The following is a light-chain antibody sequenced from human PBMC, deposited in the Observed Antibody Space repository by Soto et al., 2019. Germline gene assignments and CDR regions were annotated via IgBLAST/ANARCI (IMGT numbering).Light chain of an antibody. CDR2: DVS. Sequence: QSVLTQPASVSGSPGQSITISCTGTGSDVGGYDYVSWYQQHPGKAPKLMIYDVSNRPSGVSNRFSGSKSGNTASLIISGLQAEDEADYYCSSYTSTFTVVFGGGTKLTVL. V-gene: IGLV2-14*01. CDR1: GSDVGGYDY. CDR3: SSYTSTFTVV. J-gene: IGLJ2*01.